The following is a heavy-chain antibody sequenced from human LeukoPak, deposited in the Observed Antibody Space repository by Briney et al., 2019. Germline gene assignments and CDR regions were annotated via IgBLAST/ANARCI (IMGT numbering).Heavy chain of an antibody. J-gene: IGHJ4*02. CDR2: INPNSGGT. CDR1: GYTFNNYG. Sequence: GASVKVSCKASGYTFNNYGISWVRQAPGQGLEWMGWINPNSGGTNYAQKFQGRVTMTSDTSISTAYMELSRLRSDDTALYYCTRGSYYDSSGYSGVRLFDYWGQGTPVTVPS. V-gene: IGHV1-2*02. D-gene: IGHD3-22*01. CDR3: TRGSYYDSSGYSGVRLFDY.